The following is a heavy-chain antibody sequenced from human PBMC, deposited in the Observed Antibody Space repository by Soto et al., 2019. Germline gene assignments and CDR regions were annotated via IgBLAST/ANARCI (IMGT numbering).Heavy chain of an antibody. D-gene: IGHD3-22*01. V-gene: IGHV4-38-2*01. Sequence: QVQLQESGPGLVKPSETLSLTCAVSGYSISSGYYWGWIRQPPGKGLEWIGSIYHSGSTYYNPSLKSRVTISVDTSKNQFSLKLSSVTAADTAVYYCASMPYYDSSGFRGAWGQGTLVTVSS. CDR1: GYSISSGYY. CDR3: ASMPYYDSSGFRGA. CDR2: IYHSGST. J-gene: IGHJ5*02.